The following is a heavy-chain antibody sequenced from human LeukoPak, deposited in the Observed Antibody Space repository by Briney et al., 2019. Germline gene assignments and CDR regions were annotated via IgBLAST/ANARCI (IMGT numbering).Heavy chain of an antibody. CDR1: GFTFSYHY. Sequence: PGGSLRLSCEASGFTFSYHYMDGVRQAPGKGLEGVGRIRHKPESYRTEYAASVKGRFTVSRDDSKRSVYLQMSSLKSEDTDVYYCADVGAGGDHCGQGTQVTVSS. V-gene: IGHV3-72*01. J-gene: IGHJ1*01. D-gene: IGHD3-16*01. CDR3: ADVGAGGDH. CDR2: IRHKPESYRT.